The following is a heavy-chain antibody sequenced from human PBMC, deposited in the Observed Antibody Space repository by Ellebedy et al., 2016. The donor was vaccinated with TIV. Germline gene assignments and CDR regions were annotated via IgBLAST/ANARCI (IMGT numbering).Heavy chain of an antibody. CDR1: VESFSGFY. V-gene: IGHV4-34*01. CDR3: ARGTVALQPLKYFDS. Sequence: SETLSLXXAVYVESFSGFYWNWIRQPPGNGLEWIGEINDSGTTKYNPSLKSRVTISVDTSKNLFSLKLRSVTAADTAVYSCARGTVALQPLKYFDSWGQGTLVTVSS. D-gene: IGHD6-19*01. J-gene: IGHJ4*02. CDR2: INDSGTT.